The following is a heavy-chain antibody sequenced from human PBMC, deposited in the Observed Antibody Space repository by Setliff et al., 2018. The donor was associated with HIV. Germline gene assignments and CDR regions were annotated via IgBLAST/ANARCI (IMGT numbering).Heavy chain of an antibody. D-gene: IGHD3-22*01. CDR1: GGSNNNYY. V-gene: IGHV4-59*01. CDR3: ARVSAGKDYYDSSGYYYRFDY. J-gene: IGHJ4*02. CDR2: IYYSGST. Sequence: SETLSLTCTVSGGSNNNYYWSWIRQPPGKGLERIGFIYYSGSTNYNPSLKSRVTISVDTSTNQFSLKLNSVTAADTAVYYCARVSAGKDYYDSSGYYYRFDYWGQGTLVTVSS.